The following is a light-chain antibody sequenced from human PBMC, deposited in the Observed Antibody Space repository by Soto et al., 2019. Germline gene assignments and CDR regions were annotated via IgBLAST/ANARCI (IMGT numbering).Light chain of an antibody. CDR2: DVN. J-gene: IGLJ2*01. CDR3: SSYAGNNNFVI. V-gene: IGLV2-8*01. Sequence: QSVLTQPPSASGSPGQSVTISCTGTSSDVGAYIFVSWYQQHPGKAPKLMVYDVNRRPPGVPDRFFGSKSGNTASLTVSGLQAEDEADYYCSSYAGNNNFVIFGGGTKLTVL. CDR1: SSDVGAYIF.